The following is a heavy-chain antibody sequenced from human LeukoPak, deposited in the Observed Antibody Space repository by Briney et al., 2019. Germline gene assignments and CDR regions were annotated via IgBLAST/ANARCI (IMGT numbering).Heavy chain of an antibody. D-gene: IGHD4-17*01. CDR2: ISSGGNT. V-gene: IGHV3-53*01. CDR3: ARAAVTTGYAFDI. J-gene: IGHJ3*02. CDR1: GFTVSNNY. Sequence: GGSLRLSCAASGFTVSNNYMNWVRQAPGKGPEWVSLISSGGNTYYSDSVKGRFTISRDNSKNTLYLQMNSLRAEDTAVYYCARAAVTTGYAFDIWGQGTMVTVSS.